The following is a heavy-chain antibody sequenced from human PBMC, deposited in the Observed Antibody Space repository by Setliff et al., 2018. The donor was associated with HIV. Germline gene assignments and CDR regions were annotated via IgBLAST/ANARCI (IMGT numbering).Heavy chain of an antibody. Sequence: SETLSLTCTVSGDSISSNNYYWAWIRQSPGKGLEWIGHTANTDYNPSLKSRVTVSVDTSKNQLSLRLSSVTAADTAVYYCARGPPFAYWGQGLLVTVSS. J-gene: IGHJ4*02. CDR3: ARGPPFAY. CDR1: GDSISSNNYY. V-gene: IGHV4-39*01. CDR2: TANT.